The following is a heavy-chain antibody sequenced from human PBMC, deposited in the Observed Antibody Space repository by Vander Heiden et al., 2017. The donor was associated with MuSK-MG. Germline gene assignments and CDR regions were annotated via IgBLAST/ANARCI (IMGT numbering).Heavy chain of an antibody. CDR3: ARRGGSLHYFDS. D-gene: IGHD1-26*01. V-gene: IGHV5-51*01. CDR1: GYTFTDSW. Sequence: EVQLVQSGAEVKKPGESLKISCQGSGYTFTDSWIGWVRQMPGKGLEWIGIIYPGDSDARYSLSFQGQVTIAADKSISTAYLLWSSLKAADTAIYYCARRGGSLHYFDSWGQGTLVTVSS. J-gene: IGHJ4*02. CDR2: IYPGDSDA.